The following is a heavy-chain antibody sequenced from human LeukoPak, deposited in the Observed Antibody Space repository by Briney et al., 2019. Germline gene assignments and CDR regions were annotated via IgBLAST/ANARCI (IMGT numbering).Heavy chain of an antibody. Sequence: GGSLRLSCAASAFSLSAYNMNWVRQAPGKGLEWVSSISYTGTYIYYADSVKGRFTISRDNAQNSLYLQMNSLRAEDTAIYYCATNQVGTDYWGQGTLVTVSS. J-gene: IGHJ4*02. CDR2: ISYTGTYI. D-gene: IGHD1-26*01. V-gene: IGHV3-21*04. CDR3: ATNQVGTDY. CDR1: AFSLSAYN.